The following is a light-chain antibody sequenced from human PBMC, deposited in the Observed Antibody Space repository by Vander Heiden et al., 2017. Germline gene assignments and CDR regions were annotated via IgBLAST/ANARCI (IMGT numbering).Light chain of an antibody. CDR3: MQALQTPGA. Sequence: DIVMTQSPLSLPVTPGGPAAISCRSSQSLLNSNGYNFWEWYLQQPGQPPQLLIYLGSNRAAGVPDRFGSRGSGADFTLKISRDEAEDVGVYYCMQALQTPGAFGPGTKVDIK. CDR1: QSLLNSNGYNF. J-gene: IGKJ3*01. CDR2: LGS. V-gene: IGKV2-28*01.